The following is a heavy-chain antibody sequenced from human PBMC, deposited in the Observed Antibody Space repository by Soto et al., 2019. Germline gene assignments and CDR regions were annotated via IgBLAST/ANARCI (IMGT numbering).Heavy chain of an antibody. CDR3: ARGSQLERDAFDI. CDR1: GVSISSGGYY. V-gene: IGHV4-31*03. D-gene: IGHD1-1*01. J-gene: IGHJ3*02. CDR2: IYYTGST. Sequence: QVQLQESGPGLVQPSQTLSLTCTVSGVSISSGGYYWSWIRQHPGKGLEWIGYIYYTGSTYYNPSLKSRVTMSLDTSKNQFSLKLSSVTVADTAVYYCARGSQLERDAFDIWGQGTMVTVSS.